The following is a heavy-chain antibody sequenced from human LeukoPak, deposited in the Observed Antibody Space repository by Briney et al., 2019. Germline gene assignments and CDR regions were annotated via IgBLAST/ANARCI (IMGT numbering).Heavy chain of an antibody. Sequence: SETLSLTCTVSGGSISSGDYYWTWIRQPPGKGLEWIVYIYYSGSTSYNPSLKSRVTISMDTSKNQFSLKLSSVTAADTAVYYCARWFYYGSGRRQFDYWGQGTLVTVSS. V-gene: IGHV4-30-4*01. CDR3: ARWFYYGSGRRQFDY. CDR1: GGSISSGDYY. CDR2: IYYSGST. D-gene: IGHD3-10*01. J-gene: IGHJ4*02.